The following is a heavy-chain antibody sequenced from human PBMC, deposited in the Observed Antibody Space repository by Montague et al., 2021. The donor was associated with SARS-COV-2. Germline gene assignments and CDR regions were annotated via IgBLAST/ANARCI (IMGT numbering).Heavy chain of an antibody. CDR2: INYSGNT. D-gene: IGHD3-22*01. V-gene: IGHV4-59*01. Sequence: SETLSLTCTVSGGSISSNYWSWIRQPPGKGLEWIGSINYSGNTNNNPSLKSRVTISVDTSKNQFSLRLTSVTAADTALYYCARWGRNYVDSIGYDAFDVWGLGTLVTVSS. J-gene: IGHJ3*01. CDR3: ARWGRNYVDSIGYDAFDV. CDR1: GGSISSNY.